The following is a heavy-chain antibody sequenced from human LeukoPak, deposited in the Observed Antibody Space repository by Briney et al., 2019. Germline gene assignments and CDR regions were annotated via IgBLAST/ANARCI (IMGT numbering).Heavy chain of an antibody. J-gene: IGHJ5*02. V-gene: IGHV3-21*01. CDR1: GFSFSSYN. Sequence: GGSLRLSCAASGFSFSSYNMNWVRQTPGKGLEWVSSITSSSTYTFYADSVKGRFTISRDNARNSLYLQMNSLRAEDTAVYYCVSRYSSSWYQTPGNWIDPWGQGTLVTVSS. D-gene: IGHD6-13*01. CDR3: VSRYSSSWYQTPGNWIDP. CDR2: ITSSSTYT.